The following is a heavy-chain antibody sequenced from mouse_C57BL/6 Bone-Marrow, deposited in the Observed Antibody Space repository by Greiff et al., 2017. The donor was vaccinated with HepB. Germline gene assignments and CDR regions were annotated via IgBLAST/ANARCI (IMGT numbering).Heavy chain of an antibody. D-gene: IGHD1-1*01. CDR2: ISSGSSTI. V-gene: IGHV5-17*01. CDR1: GFTFSDYG. Sequence: EVKVVESGGGLVKPGGSLKLSCAASGFTFSDYGMHWVRQAPEKGLEWVAYISSGSSTIYYADTVKGRFTISRDNAKNTLFLHMTSLRSEDTAMYYCARILRYPGKDVGGTGTTVTVSS. CDR3: ARILRYPGKDV. J-gene: IGHJ1*03.